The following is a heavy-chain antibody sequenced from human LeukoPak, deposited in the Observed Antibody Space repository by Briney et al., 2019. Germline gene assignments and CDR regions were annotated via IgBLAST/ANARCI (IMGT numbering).Heavy chain of an antibody. Sequence: GGSLRLSCAASGFTFNDYYMSWIRQAPGKGLEWLSYINIGGTNTHYADSVKGRFTISRDNAKKSLYLEMNNLRAEGTAVYYCATDGAGFDTWGQGVLVTVSS. V-gene: IGHV3-11*01. CDR1: GFTFNDYY. J-gene: IGHJ5*02. CDR3: ATDGAGFDT. CDR2: INIGGTNT.